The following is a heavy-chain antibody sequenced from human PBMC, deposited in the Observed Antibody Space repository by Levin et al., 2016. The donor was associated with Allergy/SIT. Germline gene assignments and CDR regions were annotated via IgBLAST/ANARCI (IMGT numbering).Heavy chain of an antibody. J-gene: IGHJ3*02. CDR3: ARGLYCSSTSCPEAFDI. CDR2: INHSGST. D-gene: IGHD2-2*01. Sequence: WIRQPPGKGLEWIGEINHSGSTNYNPSLKSRVTISVDTSKNQFSLKLSSVTAADTAVYYCARGLYCSSTSCPEAFDIWGQGIMVTVSS. V-gene: IGHV4-34*01.